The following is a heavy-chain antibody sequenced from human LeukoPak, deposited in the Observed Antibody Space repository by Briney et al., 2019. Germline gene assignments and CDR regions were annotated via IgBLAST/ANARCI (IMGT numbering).Heavy chain of an antibody. D-gene: IGHD6-6*01. CDR1: GGSFSGYY. J-gene: IGHJ4*02. CDR2: INHSGST. Sequence: SETLSLTCAVYGGSFSGYYWTWIRQPPGKGLEWIGEINHSGSTNYNPSLKSRVTISVDTSKNQFSLKLSSVTAADTAVYYCARVVTDSSSSSLWFDYWGQGTLVTVSS. V-gene: IGHV4-34*01. CDR3: ARVVTDSSSSSLWFDY.